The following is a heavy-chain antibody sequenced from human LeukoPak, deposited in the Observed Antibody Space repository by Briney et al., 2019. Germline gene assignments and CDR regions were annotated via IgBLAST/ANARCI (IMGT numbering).Heavy chain of an antibody. V-gene: IGHV4-39*01. Sequence: ASETLSLTCTVSGGSISSSSYYWGWIRQPPGKGLEWIGSIYYSGSTYYNPSLKSRVTISVDTSKNQFSLKLSSVTAADTAVYYCARLPIVGATTIYWGQGTLVTVSS. CDR3: ARLPIVGATTIY. CDR1: GGSISSSSYY. J-gene: IGHJ4*02. CDR2: IYYSGST. D-gene: IGHD1-26*01.